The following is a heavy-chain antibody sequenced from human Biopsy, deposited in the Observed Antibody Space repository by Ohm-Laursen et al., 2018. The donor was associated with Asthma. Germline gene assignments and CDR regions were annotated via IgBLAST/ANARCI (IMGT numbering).Heavy chain of an antibody. D-gene: IGHD3-22*01. Sequence: PSETLSLTWSVYGGSISSFYWSWIRQSPEKGLEWIGFIYYSGSTYYNPSLKSRVSISIDTSKNQFSLKLSSVTAADTAVYYCARAQDYYDSRGYYRSFDYWGQGTLVTVSS. V-gene: IGHV4-59*12. CDR1: GGSISSFY. CDR2: IYYSGST. CDR3: ARAQDYYDSRGYYRSFDY. J-gene: IGHJ4*02.